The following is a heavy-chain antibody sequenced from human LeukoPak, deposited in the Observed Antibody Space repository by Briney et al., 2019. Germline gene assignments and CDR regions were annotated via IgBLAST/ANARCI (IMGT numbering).Heavy chain of an antibody. J-gene: IGHJ4*02. V-gene: IGHV3-30*18. D-gene: IGHD6-19*01. CDR2: ISYDGSNN. Sequence: SGRSLRLSCAASGFTFSRYGMHWVRQAPGKGLEWVAVISYDGSNNYYADSVKGRFTISRDNSKNTLYLQMNSLRAEDTAVYYCAKPMNSGWYPPFDYWGQRTMVADSS. CDR3: AKPMNSGWYPPFDY. CDR1: GFTFSRYG.